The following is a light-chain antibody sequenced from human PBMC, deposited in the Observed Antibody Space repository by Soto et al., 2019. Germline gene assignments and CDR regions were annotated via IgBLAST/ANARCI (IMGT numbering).Light chain of an antibody. CDR3: TSYPGYNIPVL. V-gene: IGLV2-8*01. J-gene: IGLJ2*01. CDR1: SSDVGGYNF. Sequence: QSALTQPPSASGSPGQSVTISCTGTSSDVGGYNFVSWYQHHPGKAPKLLIYEVTKRPSGVPDRFSGSKSGNTASLTVSGLQAQDEADYYCTSYPGYNIPVLFGGGTKLTVL. CDR2: EVT.